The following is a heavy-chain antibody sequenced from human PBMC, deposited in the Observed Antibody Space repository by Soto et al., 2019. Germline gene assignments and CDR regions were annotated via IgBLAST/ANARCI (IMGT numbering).Heavy chain of an antibody. CDR3: ARDKDQLQLGGNYYYIMDV. D-gene: IGHD5-12*01. CDR2: IMPIFPTP. J-gene: IGHJ6*02. CDR1: GGTLRTSA. Sequence: QVQLVQSGAEVKKPGSSVKVSCKTSGGTLRTSAISWVRQAPGQGLEWMGGIMPIFPTPDYAQNFQGRVTINADESTSTAYMELSSLRPEDTAVYYCARDKDQLQLGGNYYYIMDVWGQGTTVTVSS. V-gene: IGHV1-69*12.